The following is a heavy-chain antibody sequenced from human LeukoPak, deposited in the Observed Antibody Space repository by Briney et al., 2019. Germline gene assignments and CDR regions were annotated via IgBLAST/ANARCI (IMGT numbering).Heavy chain of an antibody. CDR2: ISGDGRSP. Sequence: GGSLRLSCVASGFTFSKNALSWVRQTPGKGLECVSAISGDGRSPYYADSVKGRFTISRDDSRNTVYLQMNSLRVEDSAVYYCARDPGAFPYFFDYWGQGTLVTVSS. D-gene: IGHD4/OR15-4a*01. J-gene: IGHJ4*02. V-gene: IGHV3-23*01. CDR3: ARDPGAFPYFFDY. CDR1: GFTFSKNA.